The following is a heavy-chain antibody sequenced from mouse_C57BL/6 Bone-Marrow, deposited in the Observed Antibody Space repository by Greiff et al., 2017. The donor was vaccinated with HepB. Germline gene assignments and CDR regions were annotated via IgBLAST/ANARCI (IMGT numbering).Heavy chain of an antibody. J-gene: IGHJ4*01. D-gene: IGHD2-4*01. CDR1: GFTFSSYA. V-gene: IGHV5-4*01. CDR3: ARDNDYGYYYAMDY. CDR2: ISDGGSYT. Sequence: EVMLVESGGGLVKPGGSLKLSCAASGFTFSSYAMSWVRQTPEKRLEWVATISDGGSYTYYPDNVKGRFTISRDNAKNNLYLQMSHLKSEDTAMYYCARDNDYGYYYAMDYWGQGTSVTVSS.